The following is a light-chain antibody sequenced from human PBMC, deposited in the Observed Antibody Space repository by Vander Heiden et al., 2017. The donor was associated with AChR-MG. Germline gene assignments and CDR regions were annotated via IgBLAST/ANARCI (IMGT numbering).Light chain of an antibody. CDR3: AAWDDSLNGVV. J-gene: IGLJ2*01. Sequence: QSVLTQPPSVSAAPRPRVTISCSGSSSNIGNNAVNWDQQLPGKAPKLLIYYDDLLPSGVSDRFSGSKSGTSASLAISGLQSEDEADYYCAAWDDSLNGVVFGGGTKLTVL. V-gene: IGLV1-36*01. CDR2: YDD. CDR1: SSNIGNNA.